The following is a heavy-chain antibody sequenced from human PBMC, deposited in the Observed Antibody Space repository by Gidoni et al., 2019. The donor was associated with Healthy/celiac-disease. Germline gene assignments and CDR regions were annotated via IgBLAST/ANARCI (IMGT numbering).Heavy chain of an antibody. CDR3: ARVGAKYYYYGMDV. CDR2: ISSSSSTI. J-gene: IGHJ6*02. CDR1: GFPFSSDS. V-gene: IGHV3-48*01. Sequence: EVQLVESGGGLVQPGGSLRLSCAASGFPFSSDSMNWVRQAPGKGLEWVSYISSSSSTIYYADSVKGRFTISRDNAKNSLYLQMNSLRAEDTAVYYCARVGAKYYYYGMDVWGQGTTVTVSS. D-gene: IGHD1-26*01.